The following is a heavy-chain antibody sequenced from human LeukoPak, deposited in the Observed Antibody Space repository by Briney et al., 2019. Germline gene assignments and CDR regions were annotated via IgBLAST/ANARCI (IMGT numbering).Heavy chain of an antibody. CDR2: IWYDGSNK. D-gene: IGHD4-17*01. J-gene: IGHJ4*02. CDR1: GFTFSSYG. V-gene: IGHV3-33*01. Sequence: PGGSLRLSCAASGFTFSSYGMHWVRQAPGKGLEWVAVIWYDGSNKYYADSVKGRFTISRDNSKNTLYLQMNSLRAEDTAVYYCARDSAAYGDYDGFDYWGQGTLVTVSS. CDR3: ARDSAAYGDYDGFDY.